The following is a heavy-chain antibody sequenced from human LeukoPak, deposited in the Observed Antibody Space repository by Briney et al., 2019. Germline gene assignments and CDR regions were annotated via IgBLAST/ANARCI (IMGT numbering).Heavy chain of an antibody. J-gene: IGHJ4*02. V-gene: IGHV3-15*01. D-gene: IGHD2-21*01. CDR2: IRSEADGGTT. CDR3: TTGFFVVDQR. CDR1: GFSFNSAW. Sequence: PGGSLTLSCAASGFSFNSAWMHWIRQVPGKGLEWVGRIRSEADGGTTDCAAPVKGRFTISRDDSKNTLYLQMNSLKPEDTAVYYCTTGFFVVDQRWGQGTLVTVSS.